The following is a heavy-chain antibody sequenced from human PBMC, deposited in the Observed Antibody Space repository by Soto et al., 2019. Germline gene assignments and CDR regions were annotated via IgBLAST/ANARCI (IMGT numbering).Heavy chain of an antibody. V-gene: IGHV3-48*02. J-gene: IGHJ4*02. CDR1: GFTFSSYS. Sequence: GGSLRLSCAASGFTFSSYSMNWVRQAPGKGLEWVSYISSSSSTIYYADSVKGRFTISRDNAKNSLYPQMNSLRDEDTAVYYCARAILDYYDSREIDYWGQGTLVTVSS. D-gene: IGHD3-22*01. CDR2: ISSSSSTI. CDR3: ARAILDYYDSREIDY.